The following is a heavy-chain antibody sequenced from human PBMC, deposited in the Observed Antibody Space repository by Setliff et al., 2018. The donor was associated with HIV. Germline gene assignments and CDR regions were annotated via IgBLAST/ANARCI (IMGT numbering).Heavy chain of an antibody. J-gene: IGHJ3*01. D-gene: IGHD2-8*02. Sequence: SETLSLTCTVSDDPTSSTYWSCIRQSAGKGLDWVGRIYTGGCTFNNPSLKSRVTMSVDTSKNQFSLKLTSVTAADTAIYYCLRETGVNVADDGRGYHTFDFWGRGTMVTVSS. V-gene: IGHV4-4*07. CDR2: IYTGGCT. CDR3: LRETGVNVADDGRGYHTFDF. CDR1: DDPTSSTY.